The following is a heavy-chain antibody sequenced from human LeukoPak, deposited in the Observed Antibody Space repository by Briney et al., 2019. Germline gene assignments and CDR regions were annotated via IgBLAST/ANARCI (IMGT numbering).Heavy chain of an antibody. CDR1: GFTFSSYS. CDR2: ISSSSSYI. V-gene: IGHV3-21*01. Sequence: PGGSLRLSCAASGFTFSSYSMNWVRQAPGKGLEWVSSISSSSSYIYYADSVKGRFTISRDNAKNSLYLQMNSLRAEDTAVYYCARKTAMGGYFDYWGQGTLVTVSS. J-gene: IGHJ4*02. D-gene: IGHD5-18*01. CDR3: ARKTAMGGYFDY.